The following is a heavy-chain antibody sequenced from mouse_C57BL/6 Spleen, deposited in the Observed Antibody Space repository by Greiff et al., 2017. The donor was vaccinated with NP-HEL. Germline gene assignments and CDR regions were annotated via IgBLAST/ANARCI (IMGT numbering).Heavy chain of an antibody. V-gene: IGHV5-17*01. J-gene: IGHJ1*03. CDR2: ISSGSSTI. Sequence: EVKLVESGGGLVKPGGSLKLSCAASGFTFSDYGMHWVRQAPEKGLEWVAYISSGSSTIYYADTVKGRFTISRDNAKNTLFLQMTSLRSEDTAMYYCAREANWDGYFDVWGTGTTVTVSS. CDR1: GFTFSDYG. D-gene: IGHD4-1*01. CDR3: AREANWDGYFDV.